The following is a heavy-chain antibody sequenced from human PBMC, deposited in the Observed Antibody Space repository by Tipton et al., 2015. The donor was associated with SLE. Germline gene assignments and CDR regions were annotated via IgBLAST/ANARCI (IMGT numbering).Heavy chain of an antibody. CDR2: ISWNSGSI. D-gene: IGHD3-22*01. Sequence: WIRQYPGKGLEWVSGISWNSGSIGYADSVKGRFTISRDNAKNSLYLQMNSLRAEDTALYYCAKDSSGYYSAFDIWGQGTMVTVSS. CDR3: AKDSSGYYSAFDI. J-gene: IGHJ3*02. V-gene: IGHV3-9*01.